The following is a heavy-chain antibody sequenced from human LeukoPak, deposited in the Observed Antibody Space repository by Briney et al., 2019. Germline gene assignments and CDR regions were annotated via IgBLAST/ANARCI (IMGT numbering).Heavy chain of an antibody. Sequence: GGSLRLSCAASGFIFDDYAMHWVRQAPGKGLEWVSGISWNSGSIGYADSVKGRFTISRDIAKNSLYLQMNSLRAEDTALYYCAKDRDYSSSGASVDYWGQGTLVTVSS. CDR3: AKDRDYSSSGASVDY. CDR1: GFIFDDYA. D-gene: IGHD6-6*01. CDR2: ISWNSGSI. J-gene: IGHJ4*02. V-gene: IGHV3-9*01.